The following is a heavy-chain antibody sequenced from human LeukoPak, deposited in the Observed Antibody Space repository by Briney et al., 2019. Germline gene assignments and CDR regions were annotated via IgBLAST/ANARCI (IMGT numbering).Heavy chain of an antibody. Sequence: GGSLRLSCAASGLTFSNYGMHWVRQAPGRGLEWVAFIRCDGSNKYYADSVKGRFTISRDNSKSTLYLQMNSLRAEDTAVYYCATDFPCSGTSCYWGYWGQGTLVTVSS. V-gene: IGHV3-30*02. CDR1: GLTFSNYG. CDR2: IRCDGSNK. J-gene: IGHJ4*02. CDR3: ATDFPCSGTSCYWGY. D-gene: IGHD2-2*01.